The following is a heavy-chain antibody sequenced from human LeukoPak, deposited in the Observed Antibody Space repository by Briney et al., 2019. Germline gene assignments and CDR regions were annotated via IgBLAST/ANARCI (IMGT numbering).Heavy chain of an antibody. CDR1: GFIFSTYA. J-gene: IGHJ4*02. CDR3: AKAINPHYDILSGYYTPFDY. CDR2: ISGSGGTT. Sequence: PGGSLRLSCAASGFIFSTYAMSWVRQAPGKGLEWVSSISGSGGTTYYADSVKGRFTISRDNSKNTLYLQVNSLRVEDSAAYYCAKAINPHYDILSGYYTPFDYWGQGTLVTVSS. V-gene: IGHV3-23*01. D-gene: IGHD3-9*01.